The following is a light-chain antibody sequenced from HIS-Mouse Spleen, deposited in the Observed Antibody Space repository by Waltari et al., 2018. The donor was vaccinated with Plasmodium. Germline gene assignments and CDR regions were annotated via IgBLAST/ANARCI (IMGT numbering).Light chain of an antibody. CDR1: QCVSSSY. CDR2: GAS. J-gene: IGKJ2*01. Sequence: EIVLTQSPGTLSLCPGERATLSCRASQCVSSSYLAWYQQKPGQAPRLLIYGASSRATGIPDRFSGSGSGTDFTLTISRLEPEDVAVYYCQQYGSSPYTFGQGTKLEIK. CDR3: QQYGSSPYT. V-gene: IGKV3-20*01.